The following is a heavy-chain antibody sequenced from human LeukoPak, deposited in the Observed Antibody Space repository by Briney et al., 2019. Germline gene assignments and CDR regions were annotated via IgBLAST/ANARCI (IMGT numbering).Heavy chain of an antibody. Sequence: GGPLRLSCAASGFTFSGSAILWVRTSSGKGLEWVGHIDKKDNLYATTSAASVTGRFTISRDDSKNTAYLQMNSLKTEDTALYYCTRDSGTYNWLDPWGQGTLVTVSS. V-gene: IGHV3-73*01. D-gene: IGHD1-26*01. J-gene: IGHJ5*02. CDR1: GFTFSGSA. CDR3: TRDSGTYNWLDP. CDR2: IDKKDNLYAT.